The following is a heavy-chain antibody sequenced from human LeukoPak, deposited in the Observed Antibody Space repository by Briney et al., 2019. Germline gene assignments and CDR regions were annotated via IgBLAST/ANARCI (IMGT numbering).Heavy chain of an antibody. CDR1: GGSISSSTYY. D-gene: IGHD4-17*01. J-gene: IGHJ4*02. Sequence: SETLSLTCTVSGGSISSSTYYWGWIRQPPGKGLEWIGTIYYSGSTYYNPSLKSRVTISVDTSKNQFSLKLSSVTAADTAVYYCARHRNEYDYGDYQVIDYWGQGTLVTVSS. CDR2: IYYSGST. CDR3: ARHRNEYDYGDYQVIDY. V-gene: IGHV4-39*01.